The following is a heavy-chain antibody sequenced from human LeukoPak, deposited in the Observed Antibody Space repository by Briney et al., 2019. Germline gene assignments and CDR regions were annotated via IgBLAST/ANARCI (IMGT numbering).Heavy chain of an antibody. CDR1: GGSISSSSYY. D-gene: IGHD3-10*01. CDR2: IYYSGST. CDR3: ARLMVRGVNSDY. J-gene: IGHJ4*02. V-gene: IGHV4-39*01. Sequence: SETLSLTCTVSGGSISSSSYYWGWIRQPPGMGLEWIGSIYYSGSTYYNPSLKSRVTISVDTSKNQFSLKLSSVTAADTAVYYCARLMVRGVNSDYWGQGTLVTVSS.